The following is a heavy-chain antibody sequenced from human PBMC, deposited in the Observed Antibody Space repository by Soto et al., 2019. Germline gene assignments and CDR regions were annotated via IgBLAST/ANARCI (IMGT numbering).Heavy chain of an antibody. Sequence: QVQLVESGGGVVQPGRSLRLSCAASGFTFSSYGMHWVRQAPGKGLEWVAVIWYDGSNKYYADSVKGRFTISRDNSKNMLYLQMNSLRAEDTAVYYCARTPDSYDTFYFDYWGQGTLVTVSS. D-gene: IGHD3-22*01. CDR1: GFTFSSYG. J-gene: IGHJ4*02. CDR3: ARTPDSYDTFYFDY. CDR2: IWYDGSNK. V-gene: IGHV3-33*01.